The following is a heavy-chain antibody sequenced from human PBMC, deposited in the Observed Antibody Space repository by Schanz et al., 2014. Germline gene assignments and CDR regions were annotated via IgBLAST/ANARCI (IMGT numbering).Heavy chain of an antibody. D-gene: IGHD2-15*01. CDR2: INYSGSA. V-gene: IGHV4-34*01. Sequence: VQLQQWGAGRLRPAETLSLTCAVYGGSVSGYFWTWIRQSPRKGLEWIGEINYSGSAHYNPSLTSRHTISMDASKSQLSLKMKSGSAADTAVYYCARGGRYCSGGGCHYPYNYYGMDVWGQGTTVTVSS. CDR3: ARGGRYCSGGGCHYPYNYYGMDV. J-gene: IGHJ6*02. CDR1: GGSVSGYF.